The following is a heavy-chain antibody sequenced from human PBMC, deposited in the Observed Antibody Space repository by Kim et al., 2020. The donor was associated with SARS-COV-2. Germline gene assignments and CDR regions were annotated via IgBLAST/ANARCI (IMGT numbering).Heavy chain of an antibody. CDR1: GLTFNNYW. J-gene: IGHJ4*02. CDR2: INQDGSEK. Sequence: GGSLRLSCAASGLTFNNYWMSWVRQAPGKGLEWVANINQDGSEKYYVDSVKGRFTISRDNAKNSLYLQMNSLRAEDTAVYYCARGWGRYGYKPRDSWGQGTLVTVSS. CDR3: ARGWGRYGYKPRDS. D-gene: IGHD3-16*01. V-gene: IGHV3-7*01.